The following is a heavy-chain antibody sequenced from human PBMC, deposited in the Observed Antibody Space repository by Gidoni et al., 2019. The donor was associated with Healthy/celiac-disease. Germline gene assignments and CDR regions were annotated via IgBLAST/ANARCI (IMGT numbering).Heavy chain of an antibody. V-gene: IGHV4-34*01. J-gene: IGHJ4*02. CDR2: IKHSGST. CDR3: ARGPRQKLGYCSSTSCYRTNYFDY. CDR1: GGSFRGYY. D-gene: IGHD2-2*01. Sequence: QVQLQQWGAGLLKPSETLSLTCAVYGGSFRGYYWSWIRQPPGKGLEWIGEIKHSGSTNYNPSLKSRGTISVDTSKNQFSRKLSSVTAADTAVYYCARGPRQKLGYCSSTSCYRTNYFDYWGQGTLVTVSS.